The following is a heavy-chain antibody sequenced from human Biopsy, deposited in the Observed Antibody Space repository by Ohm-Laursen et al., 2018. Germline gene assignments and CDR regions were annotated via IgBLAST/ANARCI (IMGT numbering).Heavy chain of an antibody. J-gene: IGHJ4*02. D-gene: IGHD2-15*01. V-gene: IGHV4-34*08. CDR1: GRTFSDYQ. CDR3: GNEVHGRDY. Sequence: GTLSLTWAVFGRTFSDYQWSWIRQPPGKGLEWIGQINQAGTTNYNPSLKSRVSISADASKYEFSLRLTSVTAADTAVYLCGNEVHGRDYWGLGAQVTVSS. CDR2: INQAGTT.